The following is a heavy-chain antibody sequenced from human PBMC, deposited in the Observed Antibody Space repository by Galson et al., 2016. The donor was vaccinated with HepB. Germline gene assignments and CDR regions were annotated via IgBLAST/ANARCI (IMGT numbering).Heavy chain of an antibody. J-gene: IGHJ4*02. Sequence: SLRLSCAASGFTFRIYSMSWVRQAPGKGMEWVSAISSSPDSIYYADSVKGRFTISRDNSDHTLYLQMHILRAEDTAVYYCASILGYCRSGNCYRDYWGQGTLVTVSS. CDR3: ASILGYCRSGNCYRDY. CDR2: ISSSPDSI. D-gene: IGHD2-15*01. CDR1: GFTFRIYS. V-gene: IGHV3-23*01.